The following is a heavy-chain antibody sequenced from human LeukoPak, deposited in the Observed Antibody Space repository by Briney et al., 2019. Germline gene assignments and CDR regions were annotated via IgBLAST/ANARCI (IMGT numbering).Heavy chain of an antibody. V-gene: IGHV4-31*03. CDR2: IYYSGST. CDR1: GGSISSGGYY. D-gene: IGHD6-13*01. Sequence: PSQTLSLTCTVSGGSISSGGYYWSWIRQHPGKGLEWIGYIYYSGSTYYNPSLKSRVTISVDTSENQFSLKLSSVTAADTAVYYCARGYSSSWRLFDYWGQGTLVTVSS. J-gene: IGHJ4*02. CDR3: ARGYSSSWRLFDY.